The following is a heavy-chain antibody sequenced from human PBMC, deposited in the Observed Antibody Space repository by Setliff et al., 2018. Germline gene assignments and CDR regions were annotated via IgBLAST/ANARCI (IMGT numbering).Heavy chain of an antibody. D-gene: IGHD3-3*01. V-gene: IGHV1-18*01. CDR1: GGTFSMSA. J-gene: IGHJ4*02. CDR2: ITAYNGNT. Sequence: ASVKVSCKASGGTFSMSAISWVRQAPGQGLEWMGWITAYNGNTNYAQKLQGRITMTTDTSTSTAYMELRSLRSEETAVYYCARVYYNFWRGPNYFDYWGQGTLVTVSS. CDR3: ARVYYNFWRGPNYFDY.